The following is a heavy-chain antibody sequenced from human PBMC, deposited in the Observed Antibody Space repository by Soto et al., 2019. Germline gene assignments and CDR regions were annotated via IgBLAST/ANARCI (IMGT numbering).Heavy chain of an antibody. CDR1: GFTFSSYW. D-gene: IGHD3-22*01. Sequence: GGSLRLSCAASGFTFSSYWMHWVRQAPGKGLVWVSRINSDGSSTSYADSVKGRFTISRDNAKNTLYLQMNSLRAEDTAVYYCANLGGYYDSSGYYYSYWGQGTLVTVSS. V-gene: IGHV3-74*01. CDR2: INSDGSST. CDR3: ANLGGYYDSSGYYYSY. J-gene: IGHJ4*02.